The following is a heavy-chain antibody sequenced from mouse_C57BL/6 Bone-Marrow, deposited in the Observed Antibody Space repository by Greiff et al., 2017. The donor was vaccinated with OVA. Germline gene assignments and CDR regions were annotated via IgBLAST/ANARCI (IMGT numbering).Heavy chain of an antibody. CDR2: IHPNSGST. Sequence: QVQLQQPGAELVKPGASVKLSCKASGYTFTSYWMHWVKQRPGQGLEWIGMIHPNSGSTNYNEKFKSKATLTVDKSSSTAYMQLSSLTSEDSAVYYCARDGYLYAMDYWGQGTSVTVSS. CDR1: GYTFTSYW. V-gene: IGHV1-64*01. D-gene: IGHD2-3*01. CDR3: ARDGYLYAMDY. J-gene: IGHJ4*01.